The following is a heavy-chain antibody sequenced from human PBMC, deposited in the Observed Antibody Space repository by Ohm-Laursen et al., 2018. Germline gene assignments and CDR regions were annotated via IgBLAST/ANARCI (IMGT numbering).Heavy chain of an antibody. CDR3: ARGGRRGSSWYRNYGMDV. CDR2: INHSGST. J-gene: IGHJ6*02. V-gene: IGHV4-34*01. CDR1: GGSFSGYY. Sequence: SDTLSLTCPVYGGSFSGYYWSWIRQPPGKGLEWIGEINHSGSTNYNPSLKSRVTISVDTSKNQFSLKLSSVTAADTAVYYCARGGRRGSSWYRNYGMDVWGQGTTVTVSS. D-gene: IGHD6-13*01.